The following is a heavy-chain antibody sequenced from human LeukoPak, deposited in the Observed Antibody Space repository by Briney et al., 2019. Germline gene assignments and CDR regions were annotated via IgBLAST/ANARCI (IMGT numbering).Heavy chain of an antibody. CDR2: INHSGST. Sequence: PSETLSLTCAVYGGSFSGYYWSWIRQPPGKGLEWIGEINHSGSTTYNPSLKSRVTISVDTSKNQFSLKLCPVTAADTAVYYCANTNVLLWFGELSKIAYFHYWGQGTLVTVSS. CDR3: ANTNVLLWFGELSKIAYFHY. V-gene: IGHV4-34*01. J-gene: IGHJ4*02. CDR1: GGSFSGYY. D-gene: IGHD3-10*01.